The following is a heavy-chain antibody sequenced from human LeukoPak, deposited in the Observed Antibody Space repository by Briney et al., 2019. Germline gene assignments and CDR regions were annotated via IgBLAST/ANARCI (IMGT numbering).Heavy chain of an antibody. CDR1: GYTLPELS. J-gene: IGHJ4*02. CDR3: ATGDGSYSGSYYYFDY. CDR2: FDPEEGET. V-gene: IGHV1-24*01. Sequence: SVNVSRQVCGYTLPELSMHWVRQAPGKGREGMGGFDPEEGETMYAQKLQGRVTKNEDTSTDTAYMELSSLRSEDTAVYYCATGDGSYSGSYYYFDYWGQGTLVTVSS. D-gene: IGHD1-26*01.